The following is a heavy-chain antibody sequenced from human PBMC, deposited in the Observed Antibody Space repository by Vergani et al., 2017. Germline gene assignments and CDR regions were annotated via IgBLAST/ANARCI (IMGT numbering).Heavy chain of an antibody. CDR2: ISAYNGNT. CDR1: GYTFTSYG. D-gene: IGHD3-9*01. CDR3: ARTPHDYDILTGYYLVDPRDLVWGMDV. J-gene: IGHJ6*02. Sequence: QVQLVQSGAEVKKPGASVKVSCKASGYTFTSYGISWVRQAPGQGLEWMGWISAYNGNTNYAQKPQGRVTMTTDTSTSTAYMELRSLRSDDTAVYYCARTPHDYDILTGYYLVDPRDLVWGMDVWGQGTTVTVSS. V-gene: IGHV1-18*04.